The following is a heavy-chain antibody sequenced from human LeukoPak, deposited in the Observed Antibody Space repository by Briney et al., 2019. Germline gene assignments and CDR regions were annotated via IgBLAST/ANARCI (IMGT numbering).Heavy chain of an antibody. CDR1: GYTFTSYG. Sequence: ASVKVSCKASGYTFTSYGISWVRQAPGQGLEWMGWISAYDGNTNYAQKLQGRVTMTTDTSTSTAYMELRSLRSDDTAVYYCARIGSYSSSWNDAFDIWGQGTMVTVSS. D-gene: IGHD6-13*01. CDR2: ISAYDGNT. CDR3: ARIGSYSSSWNDAFDI. J-gene: IGHJ3*02. V-gene: IGHV1-18*01.